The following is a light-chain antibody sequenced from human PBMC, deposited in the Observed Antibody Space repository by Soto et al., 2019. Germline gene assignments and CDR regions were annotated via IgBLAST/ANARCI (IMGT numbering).Light chain of an antibody. CDR2: GAS. CDR1: QSVSSN. Sequence: EIVMTQSPATLPVSPGERATLSCRASQSVSSNLAWYQQKPGQAPRLLIYGASTRATGIPARFSGSGSGTEFTLTISILQSEDFPIYFCQQYNNWPPDRTFGQGTMVEIK. CDR3: QQYNNWPPDRT. J-gene: IGKJ1*01. V-gene: IGKV3-15*01.